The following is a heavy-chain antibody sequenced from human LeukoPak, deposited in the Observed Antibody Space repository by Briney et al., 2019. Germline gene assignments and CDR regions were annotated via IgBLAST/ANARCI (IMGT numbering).Heavy chain of an antibody. CDR1: GYTLTELS. V-gene: IGHV1-24*01. CDR3: ATAAYCSSTSCAGDWFDP. CDR2: FDPEDGET. Sequence: GASVTVSCKVSGYTLTELSMHWVRQAPGKGLEWMGGFDPEDGETIYAQKFQGRVTMTEDTSTDTAYMELSSLRSEDTAVYYCATAAYCSSTSCAGDWFDPWGQGTLVTVSS. D-gene: IGHD2-2*01. J-gene: IGHJ5*02.